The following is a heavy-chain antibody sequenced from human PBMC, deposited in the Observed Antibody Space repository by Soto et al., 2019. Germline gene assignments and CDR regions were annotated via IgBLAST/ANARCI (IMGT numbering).Heavy chain of an antibody. Sequence: PGGSLSLSCAASGFTFSSYAMHWVRQAPGKGLEWVAIISYDGSSKYYADSVKGRFTISRDNSKNTLYLQMNSLRAEDTAVYYCARDPLAGTAAGAGGMDVWGQGTTVTVSS. V-gene: IGHV3-30-3*01. CDR1: GFTFSSYA. CDR2: ISYDGSSK. CDR3: ARDPLAGTAAGAGGMDV. J-gene: IGHJ6*02. D-gene: IGHD6-13*01.